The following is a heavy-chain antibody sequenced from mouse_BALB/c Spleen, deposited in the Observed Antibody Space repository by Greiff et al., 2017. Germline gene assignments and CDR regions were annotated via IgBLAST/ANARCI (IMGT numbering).Heavy chain of an antibody. CDR1: GYTFTSYW. V-gene: IGHV1-5*01. D-gene: IGHD2-4*01. CDR2: IYPGNSDT. Sequence: VQLQQSGTVLARPGASVKMSCKASGYTFTSYWMHWVKQRPGQGLEWIGAIYPGNSDTSYNQKFKGKAKLTAVTSTSTAYMELSSLTNEDSAVYYCTRRGDYDYDGFAYWGQGTLVTVSA. CDR3: TRRGDYDYDGFAY. J-gene: IGHJ3*01.